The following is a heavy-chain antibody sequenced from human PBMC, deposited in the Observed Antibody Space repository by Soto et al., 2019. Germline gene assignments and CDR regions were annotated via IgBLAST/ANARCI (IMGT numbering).Heavy chain of an antibody. Sequence: ASVKVSCKASGYTFTGYYMHWVRQAPGQGLEWMGWINPNSGGTNYAQKFQGWVTMTRDTSISTAYMELSRLRSDDTAVYYCARGVDTAMAPYYYYMYVWGKGSTVPVSS. CDR2: INPNSGGT. J-gene: IGHJ6*03. V-gene: IGHV1-2*04. CDR1: GYTFTGYY. D-gene: IGHD5-18*01. CDR3: ARGVDTAMAPYYYYMYV.